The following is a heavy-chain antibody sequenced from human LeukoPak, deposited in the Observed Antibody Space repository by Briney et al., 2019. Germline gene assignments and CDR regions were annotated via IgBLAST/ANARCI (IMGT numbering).Heavy chain of an antibody. V-gene: IGHV1-69*04. J-gene: IGHJ3*02. CDR1: GGTFLNYA. Sequence: ASVKVFCKTSGGTFLNYAISWVRQAPGQGLEWMGRIIPILGIANYAQKFQARVTLTADKSTSTAYMELSSLRSDDTAVYYCARASQDYYGSGSYYRGGDAFDIWGQGTMVTVSS. CDR3: ARASQDYYGSGSYYRGGDAFDI. D-gene: IGHD3-10*01. CDR2: IIPILGIA.